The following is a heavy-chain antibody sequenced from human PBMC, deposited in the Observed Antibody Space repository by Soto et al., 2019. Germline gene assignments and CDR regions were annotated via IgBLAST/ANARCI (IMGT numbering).Heavy chain of an antibody. V-gene: IGHV1-69*13. CDR3: ARSPITIFGVGYWYFDL. CDR1: GGTFSSYS. Sequence: SVKVSCKASGGTFSSYSISWVRQAPGQRLEWMGGIIPIFGTANYAQKFQGRVTITADESTSTAYMELSSLRSEDTAVYYCARSPITIFGVGYWYFDLWGRGTLVTVSS. CDR2: IIPIFGTA. D-gene: IGHD3-3*01. J-gene: IGHJ2*01.